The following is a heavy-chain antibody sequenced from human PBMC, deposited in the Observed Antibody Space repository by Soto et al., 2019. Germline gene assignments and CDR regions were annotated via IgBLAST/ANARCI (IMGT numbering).Heavy chain of an antibody. CDR3: AADVRGYSYGYYYYYGMDV. J-gene: IGHJ6*02. CDR2: IVVGSGNT. Sequence: GASVKVSCKASGFTFTSSAVQWVRQARGQRLEWIGWIVVGSGNTNYAQKFQERVTITRDMSPSTAYMELSSLRSEDTAVYYCAADVRGYSYGYYYYYGMDVWGQGTTVTVSS. CDR1: GFTFTSSA. D-gene: IGHD5-18*01. V-gene: IGHV1-58*01.